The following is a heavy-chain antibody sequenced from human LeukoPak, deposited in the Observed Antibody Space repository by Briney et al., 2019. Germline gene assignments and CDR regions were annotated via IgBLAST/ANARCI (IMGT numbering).Heavy chain of an antibody. J-gene: IGHJ4*02. CDR3: AREGAYGSGSSFDY. CDR2: ISYDGSNK. V-gene: IGHV3-30*04. D-gene: IGHD3-10*01. CDR1: GFTFSSYA. Sequence: GGSLRLSCAASGFTFSSYAMHWVRQAPCKGLEWVAVISYDGSNKYYADSVKGRFTISRDNSKNTLYLQMNSLRAEDTAVYYCAREGAYGSGSSFDYWGQGTLVTVSS.